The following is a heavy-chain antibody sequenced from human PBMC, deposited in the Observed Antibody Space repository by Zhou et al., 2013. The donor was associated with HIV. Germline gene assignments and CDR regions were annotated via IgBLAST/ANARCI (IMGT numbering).Heavy chain of an antibody. CDR1: GYTFTSYY. CDR2: INPSGGSP. D-gene: IGHD1-26*01. Sequence: QVQLVQSGAEVKKPGASVKVSCKASGYTFTSYYMHWVRQAPGQGLEWMGIINPSGGSPTYAQKFQGRVTMTRDTSTTTVYMELSSLRSEDTAVYFCARDAEGATPLNYWGQGTLVTVSS. CDR3: ARDAEGATPLNY. J-gene: IGHJ4*02. V-gene: IGHV1-46*01.